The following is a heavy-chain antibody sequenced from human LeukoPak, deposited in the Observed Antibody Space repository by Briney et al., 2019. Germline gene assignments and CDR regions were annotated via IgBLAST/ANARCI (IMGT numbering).Heavy chain of an antibody. J-gene: IGHJ4*02. V-gene: IGHV3-13*01. CDR3: ARVGWYCGGDCFDY. D-gene: IGHD2-21*01. CDR2: IGTAGDT. CDR1: GFTFSSYD. Sequence: GGSLRLSCAASGFTFSSYDMHWVRQATGKGLEWVSAIGTAGDTYYPGSVKGRFTISRENAKNSLYLQMNSLRAGDTAVYYCARVGWYCGGDCFDYWGQGTLVTVSS.